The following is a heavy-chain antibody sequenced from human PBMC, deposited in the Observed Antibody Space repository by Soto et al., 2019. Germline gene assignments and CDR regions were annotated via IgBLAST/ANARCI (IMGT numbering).Heavy chain of an antibody. CDR1: GGSISSSSYY. CDR3: AWTNYYDSSGRDY. D-gene: IGHD3-22*01. V-gene: IGHV4-39*01. J-gene: IGHJ4*02. Sequence: QLQLQESGPGLVKPSETLSLTCTVSGGSISSSSYYWGWIRQPPGKGLEWIGSIYYSGSTYYNPSLKSRVTISVDTSKNQFSLKLSSVTAADTAVYYCAWTNYYDSSGRDYWGQGTLVTVSS. CDR2: IYYSGST.